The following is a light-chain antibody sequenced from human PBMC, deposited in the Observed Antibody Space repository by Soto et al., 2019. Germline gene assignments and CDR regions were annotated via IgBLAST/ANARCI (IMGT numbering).Light chain of an antibody. J-gene: IGKJ2*01. CDR1: QSISTE. CDR3: QQGHNWPLT. V-gene: IGKV3-15*01. CDR2: SAS. Sequence: EIAMTQSPATLSVSPGERATLSCRASQSISTELAWYQQIPAQPPRLLIYSASTRATGVPARFTGSGSGSEFTLTISGLQSEDFAIYYCQQGHNWPLTFGQGTRLEI.